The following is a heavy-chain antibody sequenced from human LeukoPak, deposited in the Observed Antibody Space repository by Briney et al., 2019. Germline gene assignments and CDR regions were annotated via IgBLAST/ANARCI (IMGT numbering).Heavy chain of an antibody. CDR1: GYTFTSYD. D-gene: IGHD2-2*02. J-gene: IGHJ5*02. V-gene: IGHV1-8*01. CDR3: ARGAYTPRQEYCSSTSCYTDNWFDP. Sequence: ASVKVSCKASGYTFTSYDINWVRQATGQGLEWMGWMYPNSGNTGYAQKFQGRVTMTRNTSISTAYVELSSLRSEDTAVYYCARGAYTPRQEYCSSTSCYTDNWFDPWGQGTLVTVSS. CDR2: MYPNSGNT.